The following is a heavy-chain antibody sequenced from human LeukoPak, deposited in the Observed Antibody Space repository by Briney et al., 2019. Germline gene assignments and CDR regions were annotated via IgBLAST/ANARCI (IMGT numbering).Heavy chain of an antibody. CDR1: GFTFSGSA. V-gene: IGHV3-73*01. CDR3: TGMWIQLWLSSEAFDT. J-gene: IGHJ3*02. Sequence: GGSLRLSCAASGFTFSGSAMHWVRQASGKGLEWVGRIRSKANSYATAYAASVKGRFTISRDDSKNTAYLQMNSLKTEDTAVYYCTGMWIQLWLSSEAFDTWGQGTMVTVSS. D-gene: IGHD5-18*01. CDR2: IRSKANSYAT.